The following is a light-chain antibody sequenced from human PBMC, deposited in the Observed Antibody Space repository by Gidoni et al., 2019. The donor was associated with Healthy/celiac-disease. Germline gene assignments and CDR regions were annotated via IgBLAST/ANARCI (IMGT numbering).Light chain of an antibody. Sequence: EITMNQSPSSLSASVGDRVTITCRASQSSSSYLTWYQQKPGKAPKLLIYAASSLQSGVPSRFSGSGSGTDFTLTISSRQPEDFATYYCQQSYSNPLTFGGGTKVESK. CDR2: AAS. V-gene: IGKV1-39*01. J-gene: IGKJ4*01. CDR1: QSSSSY. CDR3: QQSYSNPLT.